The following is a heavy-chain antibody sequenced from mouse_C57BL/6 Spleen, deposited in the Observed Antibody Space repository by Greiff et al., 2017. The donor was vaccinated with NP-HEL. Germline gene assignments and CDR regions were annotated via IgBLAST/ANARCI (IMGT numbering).Heavy chain of an antibody. D-gene: IGHD2-1*01. V-gene: IGHV1-62-2*01. CDR1: GYTFTEYT. CDR3: ARHEEYYGNPYYAMDY. Sequence: VTLVESGAELVKPGASVKLSCKASGYTFTEYTIHWVKQRSGQGLEWIGWFYPGSGSIKYNEKFKDKATLTADKSSSTVYMELSRLTSEDSAVYFCARHEEYYGNPYYAMDYWGQGTSVTVSS. CDR2: FYPGSGSI. J-gene: IGHJ4*01.